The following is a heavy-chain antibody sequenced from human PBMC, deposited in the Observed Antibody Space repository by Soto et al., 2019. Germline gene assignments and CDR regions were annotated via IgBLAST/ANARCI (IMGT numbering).Heavy chain of an antibody. CDR2: MNPNSGNA. CDR3: AREGPLDTAMVSDAFDI. J-gene: IGHJ3*02. Sequence: ASVKVSCKASGYTFTSYDINWVRQATGQGLEWMGWMNPNSGNAGYAQKFQGRVTMTRNTSISTAYMELSSLRSEDTAVYYCAREGPLDTAMVSDAFDIWGQGTMVTVSS. V-gene: IGHV1-8*01. D-gene: IGHD5-18*01. CDR1: GYTFTSYD.